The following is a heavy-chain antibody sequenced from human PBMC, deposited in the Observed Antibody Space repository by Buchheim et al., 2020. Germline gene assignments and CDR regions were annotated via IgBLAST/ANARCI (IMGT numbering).Heavy chain of an antibody. CDR3: TKWVNYYDSSGYND. CDR1: GFTFSSHG. V-gene: IGHV3-30*18. CDR2: ISSDGNNK. D-gene: IGHD3-22*01. Sequence: QVQLVESGGGVVQPGRSLRLSCAASGFTFSSHGMHWVRQAPGKGPEWVALISSDGNNKYYRVSVKGRFTISRDNSKNTLYLQMNSLRAEDTAVYYCTKWVNYYDSSGYNDWGQGT. J-gene: IGHJ4*02.